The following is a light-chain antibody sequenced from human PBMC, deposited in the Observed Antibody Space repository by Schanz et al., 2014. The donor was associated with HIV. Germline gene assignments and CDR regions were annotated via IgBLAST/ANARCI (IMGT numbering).Light chain of an antibody. CDR1: TSDVGSYNL. J-gene: IGLJ3*02. CDR2: EVS. CDR3: SSFTATRTMV. Sequence: QSALTQPASVSGSPGQSITISCTGTTSDVGSYNLVSWYQQHPGKAPKVMIYEVSKRPSGVSNRFSGSKSGNTASLTISGLQTDDEGYYYCSSFTATRTMVFGGGTKLTVL. V-gene: IGLV2-14*02.